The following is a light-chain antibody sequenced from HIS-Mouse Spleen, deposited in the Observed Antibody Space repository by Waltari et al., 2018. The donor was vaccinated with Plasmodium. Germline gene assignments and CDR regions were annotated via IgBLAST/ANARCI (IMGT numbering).Light chain of an antibody. CDR1: ALPKKY. J-gene: IGLJ3*02. V-gene: IGLV3-10*01. CDR3: YSTDSSGNHRV. Sequence: SYELTQPPSVSVSPGQTARLTCSGHALPKKYAYWDQQKSGQAPVLVIYEDSKRPSGIPERFSGSSSGTMATLTISGAQVEDEADYYCYSTDSSGNHRVFGGGTKLTVL. CDR2: EDS.